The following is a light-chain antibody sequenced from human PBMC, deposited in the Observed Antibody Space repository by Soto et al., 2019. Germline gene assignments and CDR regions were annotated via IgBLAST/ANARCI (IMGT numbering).Light chain of an antibody. CDR2: GAS. J-gene: IGKJ2*01. CDR3: QQYHNWPPYT. CDR1: QSVSNN. Sequence: EIVLTQSPGTLSLSPGERATLSCRASQSVSNNYLAWYQQKPGQAPRLLIYGASTRATGIPARFSGSGSGTEFALTISSLQSEDFAIYYCQQYHNWPPYTFGQGTKVDIK. V-gene: IGKV3-15*01.